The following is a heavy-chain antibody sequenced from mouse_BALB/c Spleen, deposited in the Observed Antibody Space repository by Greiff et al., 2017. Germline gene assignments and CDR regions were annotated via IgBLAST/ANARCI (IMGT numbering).Heavy chain of an antibody. CDR1: GYSITSGYY. D-gene: IGHD4-1*01. CDR3: ARGGGTMRDY. J-gene: IGHJ2*01. Sequence: EVQLQQSGPGLVKPSQSLSLTCSVTGYSITSGYYWNWIRQFPGNKLEWMGYISYDGSNNYNPSLKNRISITRDTSKNQFFLKLNSVTTEDTATYYCARGGGTMRDYWGQGTTLTVSS. CDR2: ISYDGSN. V-gene: IGHV3-6*02.